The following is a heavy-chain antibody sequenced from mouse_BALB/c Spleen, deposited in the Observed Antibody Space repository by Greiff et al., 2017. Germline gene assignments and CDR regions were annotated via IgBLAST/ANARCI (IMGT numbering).Heavy chain of an antibody. CDR1: GFIFSSFG. V-gene: IGHV5-17*02. CDR2: ISSGSSTI. J-gene: IGHJ1*01. Sequence: EVQGVESGGGLVQPGGSRKLSCAASGFIFSSFGMHWVRQAPEKGLEWVAYISSGSSTIYYADTVKGRFTISRDNPKNTLFLQMTSLRSEDTAMYYCARKNYGSSYVGWYFDVWGAGTTVTVSS. D-gene: IGHD1-1*01. CDR3: ARKNYGSSYVGWYFDV.